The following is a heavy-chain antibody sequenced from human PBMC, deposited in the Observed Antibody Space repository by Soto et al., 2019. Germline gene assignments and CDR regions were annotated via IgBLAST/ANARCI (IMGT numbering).Heavy chain of an antibody. CDR3: ARGPRYSSGWYWFDP. CDR1: VYTFTSYD. CDR2: MNPNSGNT. J-gene: IGHJ5*02. V-gene: IGHV1-8*01. D-gene: IGHD6-19*01. Sequence: GASVTVSCKASVYTFTSYDINWVRQATGQGLEWMGWMNPNSGNTGYAQKFQGRVTMTRNTSISTAYMELSSLRSEDTAVYYCARGPRYSSGWYWFDPWGQGTLVTVS.